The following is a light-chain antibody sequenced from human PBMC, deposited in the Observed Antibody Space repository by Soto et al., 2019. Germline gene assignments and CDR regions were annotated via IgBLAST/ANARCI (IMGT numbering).Light chain of an antibody. CDR3: QESYSTPMYT. J-gene: IGKJ2*01. V-gene: IGKV1-39*01. Sequence: DIQMTQSPSSLSASVGDRVTITCRASQNMHTFLNWYQQKPGKAPKLLIYAAYILHSCVPSRFSGSRSGTDFTLTIRSLQPEDFATYYCQESYSTPMYTFGQGTKLEI. CDR1: QNMHTF. CDR2: AAY.